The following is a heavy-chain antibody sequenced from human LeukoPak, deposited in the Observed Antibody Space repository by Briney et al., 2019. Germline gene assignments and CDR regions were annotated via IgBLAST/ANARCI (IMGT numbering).Heavy chain of an antibody. D-gene: IGHD1-14*01. V-gene: IGHV4-59*01. Sequence: PSETLSLTCSVSGGSITIYYWSWIRKSPGKGLEWIGHDSDGGSTNYSPCLKGRVSISIDTSKNQFSLNLRSVTAADTAVYFCERASTTFDDWGQETLVTVSS. CDR3: ERASTTFDD. CDR1: GGSITIYY. CDR2: DSDGGST. J-gene: IGHJ4*02.